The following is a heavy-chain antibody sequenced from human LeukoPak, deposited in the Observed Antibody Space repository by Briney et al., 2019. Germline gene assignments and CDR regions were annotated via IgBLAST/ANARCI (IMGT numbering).Heavy chain of an antibody. CDR3: AKDFEGIHLWLLVDY. Sequence: GGSLRVSCAASGFTFSSYGMHWVRQAPGKGLEWVAVISYDGSNKYYADSVKGRFTISRDNSKNTLYLQMNSLRAEDTAVYYCAKDFEGIHLWLLVDYWGQGTLVTVSS. J-gene: IGHJ4*02. CDR2: ISYDGSNK. V-gene: IGHV3-30*18. CDR1: GFTFSSYG. D-gene: IGHD5-18*01.